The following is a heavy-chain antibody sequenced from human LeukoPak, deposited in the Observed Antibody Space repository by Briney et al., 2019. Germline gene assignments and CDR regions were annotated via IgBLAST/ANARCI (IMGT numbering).Heavy chain of an antibody. CDR2: ISGSGAST. V-gene: IGHV3-23*01. Sequence: PGGSLRLSCAASGFTFSSCAISWVRQAPGKGLEWVSAISGSGASTYYADSVKGRFTISRDNSKNTLYLQMNSLRAEDTAVYYCAKNVDYSSRGADYWGQGTLVTVSS. D-gene: IGHD6-19*01. J-gene: IGHJ4*02. CDR1: GFTFSSCA. CDR3: AKNVDYSSRGADY.